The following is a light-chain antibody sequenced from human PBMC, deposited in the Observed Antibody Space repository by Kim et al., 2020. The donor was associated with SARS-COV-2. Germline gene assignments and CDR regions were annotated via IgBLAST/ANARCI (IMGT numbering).Light chain of an antibody. CDR3: QQSYSIPYT. Sequence: DIQMTQSPSSLSASVGDRVTITCRASQSINSYLNWYQQKPGKAPKFLIYAASSLQSGVPSRFSGSGSGTDFSLTISSLQPEDFATYHCQQSYSIPYTFGQGTKLEI. CDR2: AAS. CDR1: QSINSY. J-gene: IGKJ2*01. V-gene: IGKV1-39*01.